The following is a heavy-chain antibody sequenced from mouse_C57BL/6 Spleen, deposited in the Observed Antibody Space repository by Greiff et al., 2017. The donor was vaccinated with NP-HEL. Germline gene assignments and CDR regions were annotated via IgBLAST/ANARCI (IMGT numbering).Heavy chain of an antibody. CDR2: IYPGSGST. CDR1: GYTFTSYW. V-gene: IGHV1-55*01. J-gene: IGHJ4*01. Sequence: QVQLQQSGAELVKPGASVKMSCKASGYTFTSYWITWVKQRPGQGLEWIGDIYPGSGSTNYNEKFKSKATLTVDTSSSTAYMQLSSLTSEDSAVYYCALYGNSYYAMDYWGQGTSVTVSS. D-gene: IGHD2-10*02. CDR3: ALYGNSYYAMDY.